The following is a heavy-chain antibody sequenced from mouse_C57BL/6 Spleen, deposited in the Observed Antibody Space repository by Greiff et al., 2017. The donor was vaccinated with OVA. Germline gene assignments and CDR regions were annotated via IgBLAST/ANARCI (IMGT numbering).Heavy chain of an antibody. CDR2: IDPNSGGT. CDR1: GYTFTSYW. CDR3: ARPPLTTVVARYAMDY. D-gene: IGHD1-1*01. V-gene: IGHV1-72*01. J-gene: IGHJ4*01. Sequence: VQLQQSGAELVKPGASVKLSCKASGYTFTSYWMHWVKQRPGRGLEWIGRIDPNSGGTKYNEKFKSKATLTVDKPSSPAYMQLSSLTSEDSAVYYCARPPLTTVVARYAMDYWGQGTSVTVSS.